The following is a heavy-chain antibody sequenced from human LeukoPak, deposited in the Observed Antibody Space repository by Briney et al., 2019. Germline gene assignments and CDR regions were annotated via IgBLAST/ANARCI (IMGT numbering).Heavy chain of an antibody. J-gene: IGHJ6*02. CDR3: ARDQARGGIRGVIIGSYGMDV. V-gene: IGHV3-21*01. CDR2: ISSSSGYI. CDR1: GFTFSSYS. Sequence: GGSLRLSCAASGFTFSSYSMNWVRQAPGKGLEWVSSISSSSGYIYYADSAKGRFTISRDNAKNSLYLQMNSLRAEDTAVYYCARDQARGGIRGVIIGSYGMDVWGQGTTVTVSS. D-gene: IGHD3-10*01.